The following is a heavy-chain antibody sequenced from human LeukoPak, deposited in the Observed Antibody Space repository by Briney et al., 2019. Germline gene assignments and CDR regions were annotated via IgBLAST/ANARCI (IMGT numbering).Heavy chain of an antibody. J-gene: IGHJ4*02. D-gene: IGHD4-17*01. CDR2: HIPIFGTA. V-gene: IGHV1-69*13. Sequence: ASVKVSCKASGGTFSSYSIIGVRQAPGKGFEWVGGHIPIFGTANYAQNCQGRVTITANESTSTAYMELSSLRSEDTAVYYCALDYGDYVPDYWGQGTLVTVCS. CDR3: ALDYGDYVPDY. CDR1: GGTFSSYS.